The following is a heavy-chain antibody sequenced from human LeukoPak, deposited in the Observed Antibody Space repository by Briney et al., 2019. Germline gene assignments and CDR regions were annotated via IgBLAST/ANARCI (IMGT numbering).Heavy chain of an antibody. J-gene: IGHJ3*02. CDR2: IYHSGST. CDR3: ARPLGYCSSTSCKGAFDI. CDR1: GYSISSGYY. V-gene: IGHV4-38-2*01. Sequence: SETLSLTCAVSGYSISSGYYWGWIRQPPGKGLEWIGSIYHSGSTYYNPSLKSRVTISVDTSKNQFSLKLSSVTAADTAVYYCARPLGYCSSTSCKGAFDIWGQGTMVTVSS. D-gene: IGHD2-2*01.